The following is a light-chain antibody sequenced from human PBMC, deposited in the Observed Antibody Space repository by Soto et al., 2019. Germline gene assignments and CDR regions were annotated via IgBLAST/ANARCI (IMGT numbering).Light chain of an antibody. J-gene: IGKJ5*01. CDR1: QSVSSY. Sequence: EIVLTQSPATLSLSPGERATLSCRASQSVSSYLAWYQQKPGQAPRLLTYDASNRATGIPARFSGSGSETDFTLTITSLVPEDFAVYYCQQRNNWPPITFGQRTLLEIK. V-gene: IGKV3-11*01. CDR2: DAS. CDR3: QQRNNWPPIT.